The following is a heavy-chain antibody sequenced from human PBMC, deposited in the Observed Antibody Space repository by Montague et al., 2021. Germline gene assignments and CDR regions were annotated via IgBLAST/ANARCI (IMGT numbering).Heavy chain of an antibody. CDR3: ARSLYCKGGSCYSGFDP. J-gene: IGHJ5*02. V-gene: IGHV4-39*01. Sequence: SETLSLTCTVSGGSTSSTSYYWGWIRQPPGKELEFIGVIYYNGSTYHNPSLKSRVTVSIDTSKNQFSLKLISVTAADTAVYFCARSLYCKGGSCYSGFDPCGQGTLVTVSS. CDR1: GGSTSSTSYY. D-gene: IGHD2-15*01. CDR2: IYYNGST.